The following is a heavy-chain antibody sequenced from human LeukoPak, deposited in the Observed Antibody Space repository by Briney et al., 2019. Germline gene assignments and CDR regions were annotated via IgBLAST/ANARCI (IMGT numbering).Heavy chain of an antibody. J-gene: IGHJ3*01. CDR2: TDGTGGDS. CDR3: AKDAFSYNGVFDPSDV. CDR1: GFTFSDFA. D-gene: IGHD3-3*01. Sequence: GGSLRLSCVASGFTFSDFAMSWVRQIPGKRLEWVASTDGTGGDSYYADAVKGRFTISRDDSRDTLYLQMNSLKAEDTAVYYCAKDAFSYNGVFDPSDVWGQGTMVTVSS. V-gene: IGHV3-23*01.